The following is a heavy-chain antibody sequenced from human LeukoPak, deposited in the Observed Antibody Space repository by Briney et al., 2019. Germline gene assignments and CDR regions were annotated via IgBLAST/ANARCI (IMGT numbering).Heavy chain of an antibody. J-gene: IGHJ4*02. Sequence: NPSETLSLTCTVSGGSISSSSYYWGWIRQPPGKGLEWIGSIYYSGSTYYNPSLKSRVTISVDTSKNQFSLKLSSVTAADTAVYYCARHRRGAIVVVPAAGFFDYWGQGTLVTVSS. D-gene: IGHD2-2*01. CDR2: IYYSGST. CDR1: GGSISSSSYY. CDR3: ARHRRGAIVVVPAAGFFDY. V-gene: IGHV4-39*01.